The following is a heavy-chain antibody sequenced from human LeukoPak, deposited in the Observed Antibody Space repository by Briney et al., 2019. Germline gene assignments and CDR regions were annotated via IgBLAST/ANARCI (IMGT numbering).Heavy chain of an antibody. CDR1: GYTFTSYG. J-gene: IGHJ4*02. D-gene: IGHD6-19*01. V-gene: IGHV1-18*01. Sequence: ASVKVSCKASGYTFTSYGISWVRQAPGQGLEWMGWISAYNGNTNYAQKLQGRVTMTTDTPTSTAYMELRSLRSDDTAVYYCARVWVDIAVAGYYFDYWGQGTLVTVSS. CDR3: ARVWVDIAVAGYYFDY. CDR2: ISAYNGNT.